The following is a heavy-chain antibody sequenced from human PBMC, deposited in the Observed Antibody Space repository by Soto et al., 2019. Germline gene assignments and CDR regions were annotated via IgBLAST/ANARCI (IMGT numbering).Heavy chain of an antibody. CDR2: IYHSGST. D-gene: IGHD2-8*01. V-gene: IGHV4-4*02. CDR3: ARAPMVLSRSYFDS. Sequence: KTSETLSLTCAVSGGSISSSNWWSWVRQPPGKGLEWIGEIYHSGSTNYNPSLKSRVTISVDKSKNQFSLNLTSVTAADTAVYYCARAPMVLSRSYFDSWGQGTPVTVSS. CDR1: GGSISSSNW. J-gene: IGHJ4*02.